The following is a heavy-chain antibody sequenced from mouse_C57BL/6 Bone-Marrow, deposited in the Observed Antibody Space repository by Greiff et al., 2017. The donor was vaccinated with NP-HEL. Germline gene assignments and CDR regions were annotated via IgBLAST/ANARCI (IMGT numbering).Heavy chain of an antibody. CDR1: GYTFTDYE. J-gene: IGHJ2*01. D-gene: IGHD4-1*01. CDR2: IDPETGGT. CDR3: TRDWDGY. Sequence: VQLQQSGAELVRPGASVTLSCKASGYTFTDYEMHWVKQTPVHGLEWIGAIDPETGGTAYNQKFKGKAILTADKSSSKAYMELRSLTSEDSAVYYCTRDWDGYWGQGTTLTVSS. V-gene: IGHV1-15*01.